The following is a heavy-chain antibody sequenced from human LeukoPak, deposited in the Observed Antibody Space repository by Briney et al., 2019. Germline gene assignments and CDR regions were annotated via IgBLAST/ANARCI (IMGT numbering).Heavy chain of an antibody. CDR1: GGSISSSSYN. CDR3: ARLPFCGTTSCPFDY. Sequence: SETLSLTCTVSGGSISSSSYNWAWIRQPPGKGLQWIGAIHHGGSTYYNPSLKSRVTISVDTSKNQFSLKLSSVTAADTAFYYCARLPFCGTTSCPFDYWGQGTLVTVSS. D-gene: IGHD2-2*01. J-gene: IGHJ4*02. CDR2: IHHGGST. V-gene: IGHV4-39*01.